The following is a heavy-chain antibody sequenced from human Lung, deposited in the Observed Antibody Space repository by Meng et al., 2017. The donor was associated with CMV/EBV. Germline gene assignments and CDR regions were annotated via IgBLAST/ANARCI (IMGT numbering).Heavy chain of an antibody. V-gene: IGHV3-23*01. CDR2: IGGSVGKT. CDR3: AREEAMVGYYTNWFDA. D-gene: IGHD5-18*01. J-gene: IGHJ5*02. Sequence: GGSLRLXCAASGSPFRSYAMSWVRQAPGKGLEWVSRIGGSVGKTYYADSVKGCFTISRDNSGDTLYMQMSSLRAEDTAVYYCAREEAMVGYYTNWFDAWGQGAXVTVSS. CDR1: GSPFRSYA.